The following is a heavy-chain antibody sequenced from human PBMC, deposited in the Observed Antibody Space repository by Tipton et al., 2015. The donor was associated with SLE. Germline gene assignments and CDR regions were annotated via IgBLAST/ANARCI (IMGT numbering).Heavy chain of an antibody. CDR2: IYYSGST. D-gene: IGHD6-6*01. Sequence: TLSLTCTVSGGSISSSSYYWGWIHQPPGKGLEWIGSIYYSGSTYYNPSLKSRVTISVDTSKNQFSLKLSSVTAADTAVYYCAASAIAARAGDWFDPWGQGTLVTVSS. J-gene: IGHJ5*02. V-gene: IGHV4-39*01. CDR3: AASAIAARAGDWFDP. CDR1: GGSISSSSYY.